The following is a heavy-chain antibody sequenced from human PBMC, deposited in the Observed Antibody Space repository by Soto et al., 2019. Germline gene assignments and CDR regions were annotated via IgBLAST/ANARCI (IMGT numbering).Heavy chain of an antibody. J-gene: IGHJ4*02. Sequence: QVQLVQSGAEVKKPGASVKVSCKASGYTFTTFGISWVRPAPGQRLEGMGWISAYNGNTNYAQKIQGRVTMTTDTSTSTAYMDVRSLRFDDTAVYYCARGGTPIYYWGQGTPVTFSS. V-gene: IGHV1-18*01. CDR1: GYTFTTFG. CDR2: ISAYNGNT. CDR3: ARGGTPIYY. D-gene: IGHD3-16*01.